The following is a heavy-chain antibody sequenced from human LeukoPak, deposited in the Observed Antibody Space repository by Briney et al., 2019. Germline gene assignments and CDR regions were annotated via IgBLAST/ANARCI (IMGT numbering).Heavy chain of an antibody. Sequence: GGSLILTCAASGSTVSNNYMSWVRQAPGRGLEWVSVIHSGGTTNYADSVQGRFTISRDKSKTTVYLHMNSLRAEDTAVYYCARDSDSGYGPFASWGQGTLVTVSS. CDR3: ARDSDSGYGPFAS. CDR1: GSTVSNNY. CDR2: IHSGGTT. D-gene: IGHD5-12*01. V-gene: IGHV3-53*01. J-gene: IGHJ4*02.